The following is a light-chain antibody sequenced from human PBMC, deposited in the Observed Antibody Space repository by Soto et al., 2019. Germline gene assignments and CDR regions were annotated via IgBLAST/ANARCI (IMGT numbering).Light chain of an antibody. J-gene: IGKJ5*01. CDR3: QQYGNSTIT. CDR1: QSVSSDY. Sequence: ETVLTQFPGTLSLSPGERATLSCRASQSVSSDYLAWSQQKPGQAPSLLIYDASSRETGIPDRFSGSGSGTGFTLTISRLEPEDFAVYDCQQYGNSTITFGQGTRLEIK. V-gene: IGKV3-20*01. CDR2: DAS.